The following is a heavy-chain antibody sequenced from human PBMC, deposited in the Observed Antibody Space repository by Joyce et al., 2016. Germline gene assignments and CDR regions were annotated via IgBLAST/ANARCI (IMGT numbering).Heavy chain of an antibody. J-gene: IGHJ6*02. CDR2: MYNREAT. V-gene: IGHV4-61*01. Sequence: HLQESGPGLVKPSETLSLTCTIHGDSFSGTSYYWSWIRQPPGKGLEWLGFMYNREATHYNPSLGGRLSISAGAAKKQFSLRLTSVTAADTAVYYGATSLPSRVGGFQFFGLDVWGQGTTVIVS. D-gene: IGHD3-10*01. CDR1: GDSFSGTSYY. CDR3: ATSLPSRVGGFQFFGLDV.